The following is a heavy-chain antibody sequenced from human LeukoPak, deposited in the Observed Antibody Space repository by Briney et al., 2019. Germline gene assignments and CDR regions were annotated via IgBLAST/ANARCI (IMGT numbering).Heavy chain of an antibody. J-gene: IGHJ4*02. CDR2: ISAYNGNT. V-gene: IGHV1-18*01. Sequence: GPVKFSCKASGGTFSSYAISWVRPAPGQGLEWMGWISAYNGNTNYAQKLQGRVTMTTDTSTSTAYMELRSLRSDDTAVYYCAINWNEDYWGQGTLVTVSS. CDR1: GGTFSSYA. CDR3: AINWNEDY. D-gene: IGHD1-1*01.